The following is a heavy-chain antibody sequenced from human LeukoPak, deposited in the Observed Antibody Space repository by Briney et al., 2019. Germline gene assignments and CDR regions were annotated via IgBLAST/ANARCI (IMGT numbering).Heavy chain of an antibody. CDR1: VYTFTGYY. V-gene: IGHV1-2*02. Sequence: ASVKVSCKASVYTFTGYYMHWVRQAPGQGLEWMGWINPNRGGTNYAQKFQGRVTMTRDTSISTAYMELSSLRPDDTAVYYCARGGYCSAGSCNSFDYWGQGTLVIVSS. CDR2: INPNRGGT. J-gene: IGHJ4*02. D-gene: IGHD2-15*01. CDR3: ARGGYCSAGSCNSFDY.